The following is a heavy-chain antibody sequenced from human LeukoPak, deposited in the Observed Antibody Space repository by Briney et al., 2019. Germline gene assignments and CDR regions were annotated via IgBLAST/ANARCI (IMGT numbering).Heavy chain of an antibody. CDR3: ARQRGTYYYDSSGYYSDY. D-gene: IGHD3-22*01. Sequence: GESLKISCKGSGYSFTSYWLGWVRQMPGKGLEWMWIIYPGYSYTRYSPSFQGQVTISADKSISTAYLQWSSLKASDTAMYYCARQRGTYYYDSSGYYSDYWGQGTLVTVSS. CDR2: IYPGYSYT. V-gene: IGHV5-51*01. CDR1: GYSFTSYW. J-gene: IGHJ4*02.